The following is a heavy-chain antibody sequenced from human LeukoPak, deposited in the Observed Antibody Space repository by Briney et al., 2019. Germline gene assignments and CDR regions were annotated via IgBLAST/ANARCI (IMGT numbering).Heavy chain of an antibody. CDR3: ARGGGYDRDWFDP. D-gene: IGHD3-22*01. CDR2: IYYSGST. Sequence: SETLSLTCTVSGGSISSSSYYWGWIRQPPGKGLEWIGSIYYSGSTYYNLSLKSRVTISVDTSKNQFSLKLSSVTAADTAVYYCARGGGYDRDWFDPWGQGTLVTVSS. V-gene: IGHV4-39*07. CDR1: GGSISSSSYY. J-gene: IGHJ5*02.